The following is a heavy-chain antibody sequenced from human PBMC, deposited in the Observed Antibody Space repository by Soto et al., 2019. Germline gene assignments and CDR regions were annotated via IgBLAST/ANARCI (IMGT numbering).Heavy chain of an antibody. J-gene: IGHJ4*02. D-gene: IGHD3-3*01. V-gene: IGHV3-30-3*01. CDR2: ISYDGSNK. Sequence: GGSLRLSCAASGFTFSSYAMHWVRQAPGKGLEWVAVISYDGSNKYYADSVKGRFTISRDNSKNTLYLQMNSLRAEDTAVYYCARSHSFWSVPPPGYFDYWGQGTLVTVSS. CDR3: ARSHSFWSVPPPGYFDY. CDR1: GFTFSSYA.